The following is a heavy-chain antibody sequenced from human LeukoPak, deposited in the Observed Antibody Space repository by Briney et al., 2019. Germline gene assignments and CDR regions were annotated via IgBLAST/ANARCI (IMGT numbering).Heavy chain of an antibody. V-gene: IGHV3-7*01. CDR2: IKQDGSEK. Sequence: GGSLRRSCAASGFTFSSYWMSWVRQAPGKGLEWVANIKQDGSEKYYVDSVKGRFTISRDNSKNTLYLQMNSLRAEDTAVYYCARDGGEHYYKNWGQGALVTVSS. D-gene: IGHD3-10*01. CDR1: GFTFSSYW. J-gene: IGHJ4*02. CDR3: ARDGGEHYYKN.